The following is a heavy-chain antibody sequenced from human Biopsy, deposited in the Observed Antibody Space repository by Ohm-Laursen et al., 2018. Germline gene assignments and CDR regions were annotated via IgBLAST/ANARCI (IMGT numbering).Heavy chain of an antibody. CDR2: IFYRGST. CDR3: ARDYDTSGYYYVS. J-gene: IGHJ5*02. D-gene: IGHD3-22*01. V-gene: IGHV4-39*01. Sequence: SDTLSLTCTVSGGSISNNNYYWGWIRQPPGKGLEWIGSIFYRGSTHYKPSLKSRVNISADTSKNQFSLKLNSVTAADTAVYYCARDYDTSGYYYVSWGQGTLVTVSS. CDR1: GGSISNNNYY.